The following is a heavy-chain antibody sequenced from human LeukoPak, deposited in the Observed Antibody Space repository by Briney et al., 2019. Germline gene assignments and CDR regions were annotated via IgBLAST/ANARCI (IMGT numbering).Heavy chain of an antibody. Sequence: GESLKISCKGSGYSFTSYWIGWVRQMPGKGLEWMGIFYPGDSDTRYSPSFQGQVTISADKSISTAYLQWSSLKASDTAMYYSARLYYYDSSGYYFQYYYGMDVWGQGTTVTVSS. D-gene: IGHD3-22*01. CDR2: FYPGDSDT. V-gene: IGHV5-51*01. J-gene: IGHJ6*02. CDR1: GYSFTSYW. CDR3: ARLYYYDSSGYYFQYYYGMDV.